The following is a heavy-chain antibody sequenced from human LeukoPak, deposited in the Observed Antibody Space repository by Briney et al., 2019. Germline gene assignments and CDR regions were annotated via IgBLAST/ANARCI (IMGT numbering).Heavy chain of an antibody. Sequence: PGGSLRLSCAASGFTFSNYAMSWVRQTPGKGLEWVSTISNSDAKTYYADSAKGRFTISRDNSKNTLYLQMNSLTAEDTAIFYCAKATGTLTNWGQGILVTVSS. CDR2: ISNSDAKT. J-gene: IGHJ4*02. V-gene: IGHV3-23*01. CDR3: AKATGTLTN. CDR1: GFTFSNYA. D-gene: IGHD1-1*01.